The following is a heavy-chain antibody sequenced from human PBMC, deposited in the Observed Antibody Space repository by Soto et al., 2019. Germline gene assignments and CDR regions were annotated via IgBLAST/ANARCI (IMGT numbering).Heavy chain of an antibody. CDR3: ARDRDTANAY. CDR1: GYTFTSYY. J-gene: IGHJ4*02. CDR2: INPSGGST. D-gene: IGHD5-18*01. V-gene: IGHV1-46*01. Sequence: ASVKVSCKASGYTFTSYYMHWVRQAPGQGLEWMGIINPSGGSTSYAQKFQGRVTMTRDTSTSTAYMELSRLRSDDTAVYYCARDRDTANAYWGQGTLVTVSS.